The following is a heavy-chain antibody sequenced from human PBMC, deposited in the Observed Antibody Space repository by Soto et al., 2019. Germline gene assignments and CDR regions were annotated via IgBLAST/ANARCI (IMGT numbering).Heavy chain of an antibody. CDR3: ARHRGDTAMGPTSNCYYYYYMDV. D-gene: IGHD5-18*01. V-gene: IGHV5-51*01. CDR2: IYPGDSDT. CDR1: GCSFIGYG. J-gene: IGHJ6*03. Sequence: PWVPLRICWNGSGCSFIGYGGRWVRQMPGKGLEWMGIIYPGDSDTRYSPSFQGQVTISADKSISTAYLQWSSLKASDTAMYYCARHRGDTAMGPTSNCYYYYYMDVWGKGTTVTVSS.